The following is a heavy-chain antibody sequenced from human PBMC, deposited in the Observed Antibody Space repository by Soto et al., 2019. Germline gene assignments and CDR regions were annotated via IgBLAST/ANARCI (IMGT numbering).Heavy chain of an antibody. J-gene: IGHJ5*01. CDR1: GYTFTAYY. V-gene: IGHV1-2*04. D-gene: IGHD6-6*01. Sequence: QVQLVQSGAELKKPGASMQVSCKASGYTFTAYYLHWVRQAPGQGLEWIGWINPNTGVTNYAQKFQEWVTLTRDTSVSTAYMDLTSLKSDDTAVYYCARGKYGSSFDFWGQGTLVSVST. CDR3: ARGKYGSSFDF. CDR2: INPNTGVT.